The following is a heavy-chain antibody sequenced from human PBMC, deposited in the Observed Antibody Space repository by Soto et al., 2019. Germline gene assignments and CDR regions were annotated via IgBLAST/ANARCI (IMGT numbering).Heavy chain of an antibody. CDR2: IDDYGTST. CDR3: ARALSDSSGYYLGY. CDR1: GFTFSSFW. V-gene: IGHV3-74*01. D-gene: IGHD3-22*01. J-gene: IGHJ4*02. Sequence: GGSLRLSCAASGFTFSSFWMHRVRQAPGRGLVWVSSIDDYGTSTTYADSVKGRFTISRDNAKNTLYLQMNSLRAEDTAVYYCARALSDSSGYYLGYWGQGTLVTVSS.